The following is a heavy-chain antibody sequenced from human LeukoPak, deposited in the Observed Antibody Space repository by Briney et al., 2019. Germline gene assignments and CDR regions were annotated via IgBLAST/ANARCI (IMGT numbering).Heavy chain of an antibody. CDR1: GFTFSSYW. CDR2: INSDGSRT. CDR3: ARDVQAGPGY. J-gene: IGHJ4*02. Sequence: GGSLRLACAASGFTFSSYWMHWVRQAPGKGLVWVSRINSDGSRTTYADSVKGRFTISRDNAKNTLHLQMNSLRAEDAAVYYCARDVQAGPGYWGQGTLVTVSS. V-gene: IGHV3-74*01. D-gene: IGHD6-19*01.